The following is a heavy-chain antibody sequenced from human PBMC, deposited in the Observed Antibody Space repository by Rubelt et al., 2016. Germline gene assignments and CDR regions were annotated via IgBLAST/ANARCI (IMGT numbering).Heavy chain of an antibody. CDR3: ARGGVNWNYDY. V-gene: IGHV4-34*11. J-gene: IGHJ4*02. D-gene: IGHD1-7*01. CDR2: LYYSGST. Sequence: QVQLPPWGAGLLKPSETLSLTCDVYGGSFSGYYWSWIRQPPGKGLEWIGYLYYSGSTNYNPSLKSRVTISVDTSKNQFSLKLSSVTAADTAVYYCARGGVNWNYDYWGQGTLVTVSS. CDR1: GGSFSGYY.